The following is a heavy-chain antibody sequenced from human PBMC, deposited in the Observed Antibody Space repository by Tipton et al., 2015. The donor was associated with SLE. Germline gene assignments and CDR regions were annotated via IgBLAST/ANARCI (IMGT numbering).Heavy chain of an antibody. CDR3: ASLARSYYYMDV. V-gene: IGHV4-59*12. J-gene: IGHJ6*03. CDR1: GGSFSSYY. CDR2: IYYSGST. Sequence: TLSLTCTVSGGSFSSYYWSWIRQPPGKGLEWIGNIYYSGSTNHNPSLKSRVTLSVDTAKNRFSLRLTSVTAADTALYYCASLARSYYYMDVWGNGTTVTVSS.